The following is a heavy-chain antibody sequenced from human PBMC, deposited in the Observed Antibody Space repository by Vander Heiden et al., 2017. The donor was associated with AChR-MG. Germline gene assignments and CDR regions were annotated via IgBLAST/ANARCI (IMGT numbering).Heavy chain of an antibody. CDR1: GLLIRIHA. CDR2: LSGTDPTT. V-gene: IGHV3-23*01. D-gene: IGHD2-15*01. Sequence: EEQLFESGGGLVRPGGSLRRSCEASGLLIRIHAQRWVRHAPGKGLQWISTLSGTDPTTYYSDSVKGRFTISRDNYKDILYLRMDRLRDEDTALYYCVVPDHDGFDMWGQGILVTVSA. J-gene: IGHJ3*02. CDR3: VVPDHDGFDM.